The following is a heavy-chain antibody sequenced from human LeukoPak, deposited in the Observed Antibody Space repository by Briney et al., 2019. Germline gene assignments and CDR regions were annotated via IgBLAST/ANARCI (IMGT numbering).Heavy chain of an antibody. CDR1: GFTFSSYS. Sequence: PGGSLRLSCTASGFTFSSYSMNWVPQAPGKGLEWVSSISTSSSYIYYADPVRGRFTISRDNARNSLYLQMNPLRAEDAAVYSCARGADGVSSNSRGCFDPWGQGTLVTVSS. CDR3: ARGADGVSSNSRGCFDP. V-gene: IGHV3-21*01. CDR2: ISTSSSYI. J-gene: IGHJ5*02. D-gene: IGHD2-15*01.